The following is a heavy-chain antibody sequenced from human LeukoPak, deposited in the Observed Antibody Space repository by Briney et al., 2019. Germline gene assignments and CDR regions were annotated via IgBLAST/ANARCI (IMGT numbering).Heavy chain of an antibody. Sequence: GESLKISCKGSGYSFTSHWIGWVRQMPGKGLEWMGIIYPGDSDTRYSPSFQGQVTISADKSISTAYLQWSSLKASDTAMYYCARESSELRFLEWLNAFDIWGQGTMVTVSS. V-gene: IGHV5-51*03. CDR3: ARESSELRFLEWLNAFDI. CDR2: IYPGDSDT. J-gene: IGHJ3*02. D-gene: IGHD3-3*01. CDR1: GYSFTSHW.